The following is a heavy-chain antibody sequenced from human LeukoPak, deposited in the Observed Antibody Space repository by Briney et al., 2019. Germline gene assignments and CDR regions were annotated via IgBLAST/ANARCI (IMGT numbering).Heavy chain of an antibody. Sequence: SETLSLTCTVSGGSISSSSYYWGWIRQPPGKGLEWIGSIYYSGSTNYNPSLKSRVTISVDTSKNQFSLKLSSVTAADTAVYYCARVLWFGELLWAAFDIWGQGTMVTVSS. J-gene: IGHJ3*02. D-gene: IGHD3-10*01. CDR3: ARVLWFGELLWAAFDI. CDR2: IYYSGST. V-gene: IGHV4-39*07. CDR1: GGSISSSSYY.